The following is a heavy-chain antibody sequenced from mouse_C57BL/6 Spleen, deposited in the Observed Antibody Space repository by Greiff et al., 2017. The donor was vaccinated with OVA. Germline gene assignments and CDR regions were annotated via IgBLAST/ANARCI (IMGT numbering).Heavy chain of an antibody. CDR3: ARSPVVARRYFDV. J-gene: IGHJ1*03. CDR2: IYPRDGST. D-gene: IGHD1-1*01. Sequence: VQLQQSGPELVKPGASVKLSCKASGYTFTSYDINWVKQRPGQGLEWIGWIYPRDGSTKYNEKFKGKATVTVDTSSSTAYMELHSLTSEDSAVYFCARSPVVARRYFDVWGTGTTVTVSS. CDR1: GYTFTSYD. V-gene: IGHV1-85*01.